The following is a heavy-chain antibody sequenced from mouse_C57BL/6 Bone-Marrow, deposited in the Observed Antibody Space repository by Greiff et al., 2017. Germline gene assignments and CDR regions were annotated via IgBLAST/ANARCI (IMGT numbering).Heavy chain of an antibody. Sequence: EVQLQESGAELVRPGASVKLSCTASGFNIKDDYMHWVKQRPEQGLEWIGWIDPENGDTEYASKFQGKATITADTSSNTAYLQLSSLTSEDTAVYYCTALRLYFDYWGQGTTLTVSS. J-gene: IGHJ2*01. D-gene: IGHD1-2*01. CDR1: GFNIKDDY. CDR3: TALRLYFDY. V-gene: IGHV14-4*01. CDR2: IDPENGDT.